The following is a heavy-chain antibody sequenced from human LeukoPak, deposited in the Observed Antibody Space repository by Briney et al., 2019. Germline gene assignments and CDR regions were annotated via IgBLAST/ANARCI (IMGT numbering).Heavy chain of an antibody. Sequence: PGGSLRLSCAASGFTFDDYAMHWVRQAPGKGLEWVSGISWNSGSIGYADSVKGRFTISRDNAKNSLYLQMNSLRAEDTALYYCAKDYCSSTSCAATRFDYWGQGTLVTVSS. J-gene: IGHJ4*02. CDR2: ISWNSGSI. V-gene: IGHV3-9*01. CDR3: AKDYCSSTSCAATRFDY. D-gene: IGHD2-2*01. CDR1: GFTFDDYA.